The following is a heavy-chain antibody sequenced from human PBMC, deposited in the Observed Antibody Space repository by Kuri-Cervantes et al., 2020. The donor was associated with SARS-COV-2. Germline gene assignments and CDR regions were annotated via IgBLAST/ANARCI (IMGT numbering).Heavy chain of an antibody. D-gene: IGHD3-10*01. J-gene: IGHJ3*02. CDR1: GFTFSDYY. Sequence: GESLKISCAASGFTFSDYYMSWIRQAPGKGLEWVSYISSSGSTIYYADSVKGRFTISRDNAKNSLYLQMNSLRAEDTAVYYCARDSITMVQGVTSDALDIWGQGTMVTVSS. CDR3: ARDSITMVQGVTSDALDI. V-gene: IGHV3-11*01. CDR2: ISSSGSTI.